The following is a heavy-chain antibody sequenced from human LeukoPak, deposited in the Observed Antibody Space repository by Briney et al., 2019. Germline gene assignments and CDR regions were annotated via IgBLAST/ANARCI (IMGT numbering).Heavy chain of an antibody. CDR1: GGSISSSSYY. Sequence: NLSETLSLTCTVSGGSISSSSYYWGWIRQPPGKGLEWIGSIYYSGSTYYNPSLKSRVTISVDTSKNQFSLKLSSVTAADTAVYYCAKGASSYYDFWSGYYHFDYWGQGTLVTVSS. V-gene: IGHV4-39*01. D-gene: IGHD3-3*01. CDR2: IYYSGST. J-gene: IGHJ4*02. CDR3: AKGASSYYDFWSGYYHFDY.